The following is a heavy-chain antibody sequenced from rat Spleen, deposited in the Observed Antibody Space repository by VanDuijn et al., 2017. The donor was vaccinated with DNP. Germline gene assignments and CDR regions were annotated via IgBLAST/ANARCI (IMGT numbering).Heavy chain of an antibody. V-gene: IGHV5S10*01. CDR3: ATSTGISLYAMDA. J-gene: IGHJ4*01. Sequence: EVQLVKSGGGLVQPGRSLKLSCAASGFIFSYYDMAWVRQAPKKGLEWVATIIYDGSRTYYRDSVKGRFTLSRDNAKSSLYLQMDSLRSEDTATYYCATSTGISLYAMDAWGQGTSVTVSS. CDR2: IIYDGSRT. D-gene: IGHD1-9*01. CDR1: GFIFSYYD.